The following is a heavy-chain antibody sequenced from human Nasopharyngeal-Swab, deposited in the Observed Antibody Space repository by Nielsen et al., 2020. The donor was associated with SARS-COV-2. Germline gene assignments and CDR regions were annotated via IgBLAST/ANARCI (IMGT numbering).Heavy chain of an antibody. CDR1: GFTFSTYW. V-gene: IGHV3-74*01. CDR3: ARPLSRDSTWTTEANWFDP. Sequence: GESLKISCAASGFTFSTYWMHWVRQPPGKGLLWVSRIDTDGTITDYADSVKGRFTISRDNAKNTLYLQMNSLRAEDTALYHCARPLSRDSTWTTEANWFDPWGQGTLVTVSS. D-gene: IGHD6-13*01. CDR2: IDTDGTIT. J-gene: IGHJ5*02.